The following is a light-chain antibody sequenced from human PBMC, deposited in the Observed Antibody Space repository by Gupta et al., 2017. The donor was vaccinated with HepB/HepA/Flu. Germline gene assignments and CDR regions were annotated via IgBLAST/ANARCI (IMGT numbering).Light chain of an antibody. CDR1: QSVGTN. V-gene: IGKV3-15*01. Sequence: ETVMTQSPATLSVSPGERVTLSCRASQSVGTNLAWYQQKPGQAPRLLIHGASTRDTGIPARFSGSGSGTDFTLSISSRQSEDFAVYYCHQYNNWPPWTFGQGTKVE. CDR3: HQYNNWPPWT. J-gene: IGKJ1*01. CDR2: GAS.